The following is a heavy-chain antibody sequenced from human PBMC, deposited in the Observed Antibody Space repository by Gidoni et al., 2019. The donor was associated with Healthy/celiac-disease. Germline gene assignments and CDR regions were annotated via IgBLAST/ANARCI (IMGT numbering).Heavy chain of an antibody. Sequence: GLDWVAVISSDGSNKYYADSVKGRFTTSRDNSKNTLSLQMNSLRAEDTAVYYCARWAEGEYIYGSLDYWGQGTLVTVAS. CDR2: ISSDGSNK. D-gene: IGHD5-18*01. CDR3: ARWAEGEYIYGSLDY. V-gene: IGHV3-30-3*01. J-gene: IGHJ4*02.